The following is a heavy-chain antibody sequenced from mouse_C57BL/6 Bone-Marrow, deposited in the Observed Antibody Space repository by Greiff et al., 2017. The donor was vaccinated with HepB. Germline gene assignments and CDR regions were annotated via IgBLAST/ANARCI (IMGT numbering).Heavy chain of an antibody. CDR1: GYTFTSYW. V-gene: IGHV1-69*01. Sequence: VQLQESGAELVKPGASVKLSCKASGYTFTSYWMHWVKQRPGQGLEWIGEIDPSDSYTNYNQKFKGKSTLTVDKSSSTAYMQLSSLTSEDSAVYYCARKRLPYYRYFDVWGTGTTVTVSS. J-gene: IGHJ1*03. CDR2: IDPSDSYT. D-gene: IGHD2-10*01. CDR3: ARKRLPYYRYFDV.